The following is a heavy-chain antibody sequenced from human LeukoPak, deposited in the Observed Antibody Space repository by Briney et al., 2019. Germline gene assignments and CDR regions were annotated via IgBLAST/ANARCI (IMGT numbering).Heavy chain of an antibody. CDR3: ARGHRPLGGYCSSTSCPWGGDWFDP. Sequence: ASVKVSCKASGYTFTSYDINWVRQATGQGLEWMGWMNPNSGNTGYAQKFQGRVTMTRNTSISTAYMELSSLRSEDTAVYYCARGHRPLGGYCSSTSCPWGGDWFDPWGQGTLVTVSS. CDR2: MNPNSGNT. D-gene: IGHD2-2*01. V-gene: IGHV1-8*01. J-gene: IGHJ5*02. CDR1: GYTFTSYD.